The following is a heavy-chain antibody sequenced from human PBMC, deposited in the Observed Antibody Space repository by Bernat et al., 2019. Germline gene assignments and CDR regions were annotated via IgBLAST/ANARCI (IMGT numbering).Heavy chain of an antibody. Sequence: QLQLQESGPGLVKPSETLSLTCTVSGCSISSSSYYWGWIRQPPGKGLEWIGSIYYSGSTYYNPSLKSRVTISVDTSKNQFSLKLSSVTAADTAVYYCARNWRSLREGVGGRDYWGQGTLVTVSS. CDR2: IYYSGST. V-gene: IGHV4-39*01. CDR3: ARNWRSLREGVGGRDY. D-gene: IGHD1-1*01. CDR1: GCSISSSSYY. J-gene: IGHJ4*02.